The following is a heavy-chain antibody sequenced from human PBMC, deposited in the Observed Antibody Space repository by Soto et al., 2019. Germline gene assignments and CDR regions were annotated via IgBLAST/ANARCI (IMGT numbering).Heavy chain of an antibody. CDR1: GFTFGDYA. CDR3: TREAAAGTFRIRENWFDP. J-gene: IGHJ5*02. CDR2: IRSKAYGGTT. D-gene: IGHD6-13*01. Sequence: PGGSLRLSCTASGFTFGDYAMSWFRQAPGKGLEWVGFIRSKAYGGTTEYAASVKGRFTISRDDSKSIAYLQMNSLKTEDTAVYYCTREAAAGTFRIRENWFDPWGQGTLVTVSS. V-gene: IGHV3-49*03.